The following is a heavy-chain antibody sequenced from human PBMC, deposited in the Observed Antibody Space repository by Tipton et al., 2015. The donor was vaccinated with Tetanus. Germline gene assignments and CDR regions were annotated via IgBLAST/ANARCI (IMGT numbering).Heavy chain of an antibody. Sequence: TLSLTCTVSGGSMRSYYWSWIRQPPGKGLEWIGYIHYSGSTNYNSSLKSRVTISVDTSKNQFSLKLSSVTAADTAVYYCARGYNGYDILTAYPHYFDSWGQGTLVTVSS. D-gene: IGHD3-9*01. V-gene: IGHV4-59*01. CDR1: GGSMRSYY. CDR2: IHYSGST. CDR3: ARGYNGYDILTAYPHYFDS. J-gene: IGHJ4*02.